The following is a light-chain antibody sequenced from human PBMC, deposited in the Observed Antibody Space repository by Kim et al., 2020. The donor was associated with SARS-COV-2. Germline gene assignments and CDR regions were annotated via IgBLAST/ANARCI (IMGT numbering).Light chain of an antibody. CDR1: QSVGTT. J-gene: IGKJ2*01. CDR3: QQHYNWSYT. CDR2: AAS. V-gene: IGKV3-15*01. Sequence: EIIMTQSPATLSVSPGDRATLSCRASQSVGTTLVWYQQKPGQAPRLLVYAASSGATGVPARFSGSGSGTEFTLTISSPQPEDSAIYYCQQHYNWSYTLGQGTKLEI.